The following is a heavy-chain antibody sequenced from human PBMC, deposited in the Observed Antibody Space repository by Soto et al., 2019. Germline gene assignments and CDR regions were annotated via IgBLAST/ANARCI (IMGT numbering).Heavy chain of an antibody. CDR3: ARGLRYFDWLNFDYYGMDV. CDR1: GFTVSSNY. J-gene: IGHJ6*02. V-gene: IGHV3-53*01. CDR2: IYSGGST. D-gene: IGHD3-9*01. Sequence: PGGSLRLSCAASGFTVSSNYMSWVRQAPGKGLEWVSVIYSGGSTYYADSVKGRFTISRDNSKNTLYLQMNSLRAEDTAVYYCARGLRYFDWLNFDYYGMDVWGQGTTVTVSS.